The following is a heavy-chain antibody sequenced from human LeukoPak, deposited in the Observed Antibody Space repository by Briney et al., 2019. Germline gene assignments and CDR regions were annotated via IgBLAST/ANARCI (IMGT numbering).Heavy chain of an antibody. CDR2: IYTSGST. CDR1: GGSISSGRYY. Sequence: SETLSLTCTVSGGSISSGRYYWSWIRQPAGKGLEWIGRIYTSGSTNYNPSLKSRVTISVDTSKNQFSLKLSSVTAADTAVYYCARDPRYCSGGSCYLNWTYFDLWGRGTLVTVSS. CDR3: ARDPRYCSGGSCYLNWTYFDL. V-gene: IGHV4-61*02. D-gene: IGHD2-15*01. J-gene: IGHJ2*01.